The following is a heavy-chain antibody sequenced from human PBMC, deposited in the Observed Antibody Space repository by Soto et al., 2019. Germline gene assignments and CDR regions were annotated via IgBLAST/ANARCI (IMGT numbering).Heavy chain of an antibody. CDR1: GGSISSSSYY. J-gene: IGHJ4*02. D-gene: IGHD5-12*01. CDR2: IYYSGST. V-gene: IGHV4-39*01. CDR3: ARHGSSGYSRDPRTNSKIDY. Sequence: QLQLQESGPGLVKPSETLSLTCTVSGGSISSSSYYWGWIRQPPGKGLEWIGSIYYSGSTYYNPSLKSRVTISVDTSKNQFSLKLSSVTAADTAVYYCARHGSSGYSRDPRTNSKIDYWGQGTLVTVSS.